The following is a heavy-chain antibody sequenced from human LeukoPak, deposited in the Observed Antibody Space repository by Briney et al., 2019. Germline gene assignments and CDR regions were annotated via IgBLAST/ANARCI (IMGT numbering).Heavy chain of an antibody. V-gene: IGHV1-2*02. CDR2: INPNSGGT. Sequence: ASVKVSCKASGYTFTGYYMHWVRQAPGQGLEWMGWINPNSGGTNYAQKFQGRVTMTRDTSISTAYMELSRLRSDDTAVYYCAGDTDDWVAGVDYWGQGTLVTVSS. CDR1: GYTFTGYY. D-gene: IGHD2-15*01. CDR3: AGDTDDWVAGVDY. J-gene: IGHJ4*02.